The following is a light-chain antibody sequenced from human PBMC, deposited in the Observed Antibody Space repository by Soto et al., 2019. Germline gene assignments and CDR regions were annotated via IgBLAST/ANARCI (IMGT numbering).Light chain of an antibody. CDR1: SSNIGSNT. CDR3: AAWDDSLNGRV. V-gene: IGLV1-44*01. Sequence: QSVLTQPPSASGTPGQRVTISCSGSSSNIGSNTVNWYQQLPGTAPKLLIYSNNQRPSGVPDRFSGSKSGTSAALAISGRQSEDEADYYWAAWDDSLNGRVFGGGTKLTVL. J-gene: IGLJ2*01. CDR2: SNN.